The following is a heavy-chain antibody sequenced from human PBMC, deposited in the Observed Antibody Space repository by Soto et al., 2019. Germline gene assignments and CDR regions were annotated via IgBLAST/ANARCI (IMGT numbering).Heavy chain of an antibody. CDR3: AADLPNENYPDDY. CDR2: IKSKGDGGTI. D-gene: IGHD1-7*01. Sequence: GGSLRLSCASSGFTFTNAWMNWVRQAPGRGLEWVGLIKSKGDGGTIDYAAPVKGRFSISRDDSKNTLYLQMTSLKVGDTAVYYCAADLPNENYPDDYWGQGTLVTVSS. CDR1: GFTFTNAW. V-gene: IGHV3-15*07. J-gene: IGHJ4*02.